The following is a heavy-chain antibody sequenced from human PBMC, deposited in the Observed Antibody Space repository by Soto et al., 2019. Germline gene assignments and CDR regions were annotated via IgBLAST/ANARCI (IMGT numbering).Heavy chain of an antibody. J-gene: IGHJ4*02. CDR1: GGSISSSNW. V-gene: IGHV4-4*02. Sequence: TLSLTCAVSGGSISSSNWWSWVRQPPGKGLEWIGEIYHSGSTNYNPSLKSRVTISVDKSKNQFSLKLSSVTAADTAVYYCATKRAVAQGGRHQPYFDYWGQGTLVTVSS. D-gene: IGHD6-19*01. CDR2: IYHSGST. CDR3: ATKRAVAQGGRHQPYFDY.